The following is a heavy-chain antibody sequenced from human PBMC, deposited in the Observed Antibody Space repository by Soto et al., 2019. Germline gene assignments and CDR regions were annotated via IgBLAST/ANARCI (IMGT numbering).Heavy chain of an antibody. CDR3: ARGYSSSWYYFDY. Sequence: QVQLVESGGGVVQPGRSLRLSCAASGFTFSSYGMHWVRQAPGKGLEWVVVIWYDGSNKYYADSVKGRFTISRDNSQNTLFLQMNSLRAEDTAVYYCARGYSSSWYYFDYWGQGTLVTVSS. J-gene: IGHJ4*02. V-gene: IGHV3-33*01. D-gene: IGHD6-13*01. CDR2: IWYDGSNK. CDR1: GFTFSSYG.